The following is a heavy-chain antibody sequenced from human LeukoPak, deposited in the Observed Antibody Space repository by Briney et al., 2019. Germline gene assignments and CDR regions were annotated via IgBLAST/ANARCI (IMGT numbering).Heavy chain of an antibody. CDR3: AREDDCSGGSCYQYYGMDV. Sequence: SVKVSCKASGGTFSSYAISWVRQAPGQGLEWMGGIIPIFGTANYAQKFQGRVTITADESTSTAYMELSSLRSEDTAVYYCAREDDCSGGSCYQYYGMDVWGQGTTVTVSS. CDR2: IIPIFGTA. J-gene: IGHJ6*02. CDR1: GGTFSSYA. D-gene: IGHD2-15*01. V-gene: IGHV1-69*13.